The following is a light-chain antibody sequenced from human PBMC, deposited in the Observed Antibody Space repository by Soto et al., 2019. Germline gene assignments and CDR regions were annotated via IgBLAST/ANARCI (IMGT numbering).Light chain of an antibody. CDR3: GSITSSTTSV. V-gene: IGLV2-14*01. CDR2: EVT. J-gene: IGLJ1*01. Sequence: QSALTQPASVSGSPGQSITISCTGSSSDVGGYNYVSWYQHHPGKAPKLMIYEVTHRPSGVSNRFSGSKSGNTASLTISGLQTEDEADYYCGSITSSTTSVFGTGTKLTVL. CDR1: SSDVGGYNY.